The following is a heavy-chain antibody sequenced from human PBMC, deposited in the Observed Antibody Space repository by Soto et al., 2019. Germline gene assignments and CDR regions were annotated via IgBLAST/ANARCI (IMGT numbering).Heavy chain of an antibody. D-gene: IGHD2-15*01. J-gene: IGHJ6*03. CDR2: ISSSSSYI. CDR1: GFTFSSYS. CDR3: ARDGAPREYCSGGSCYSRFYYYYMDV. Sequence: GGSLRLSCAASGFTFSSYSMNWVRQAPGKGLEWVSSISSSSSYIYYADSVKGRFTISRDNAKNSLYLQMNSLRAEDTGVYYLARDGAPREYCSGGSCYSRFYYYYMDVWGKGTTVTVSS. V-gene: IGHV3-21*04.